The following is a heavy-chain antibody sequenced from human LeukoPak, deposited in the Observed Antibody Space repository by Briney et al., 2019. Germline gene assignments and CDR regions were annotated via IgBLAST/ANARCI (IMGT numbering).Heavy chain of an antibody. CDR2: ISHSGTT. D-gene: IGHD2-21*02. Sequence: NPSETLSLTCTVSGGSLSSGNYQWGWIRQPPGKGLEWIALISHSGTTYYNPSLKSRVTMSVDTSKNQFSLKLNSVTAADTAVYYCLRDQGCSGGDCQVCWGQGTLVTVSS. V-gene: IGHV4-39*02. CDR1: GGSLSSGNYQ. J-gene: IGHJ4*02. CDR3: LRDQGCSGGDCQVC.